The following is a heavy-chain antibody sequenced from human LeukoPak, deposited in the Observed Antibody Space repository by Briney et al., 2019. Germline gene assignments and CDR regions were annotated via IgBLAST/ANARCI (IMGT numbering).Heavy chain of an antibody. J-gene: IGHJ6*03. CDR3: ARYGGSRYYYMDV. Sequence: SETLSLTCNVSGGSISTYYWSWIRQPPGKGLEWIGYIYYSGSTNYNPSLKSRVTISVDTSKNQFSLKLSSVTAADTAVYYCARYGGSRYYYMDVWGKGTTVTISS. CDR2: IYYSGST. CDR1: GGSISTYY. D-gene: IGHD3-16*01. V-gene: IGHV4-59*01.